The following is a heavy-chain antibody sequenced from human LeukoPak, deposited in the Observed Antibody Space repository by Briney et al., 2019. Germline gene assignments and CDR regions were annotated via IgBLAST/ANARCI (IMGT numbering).Heavy chain of an antibody. CDR3: ARGPSYDRSGYPNGFDP. V-gene: IGHV1-18*01. D-gene: IGHD3-22*01. J-gene: IGHJ5*02. Sequence: GASVKVSCKASGYTFTSYGISWVRQAPGQGLEWMGWISAYNGNTNYAQKLQGRVTMTTDTSASTSYMYLRSLRSYDTAVYYCARGPSYDRSGYPNGFDPWGQGNLVAVSS. CDR2: ISAYNGNT. CDR1: GYTFTSYG.